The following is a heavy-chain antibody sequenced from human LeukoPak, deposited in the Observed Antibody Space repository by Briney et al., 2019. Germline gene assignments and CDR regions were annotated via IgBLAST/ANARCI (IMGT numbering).Heavy chain of an antibody. D-gene: IGHD3-3*01. CDR1: GDSVSSGSYY. CDR2: IYYSGST. Sequence: SETLSLTCTVSGDSVSSGSYYWGWIGQPPGKELEWIGYIYYSGSTNYNPSLKSRVTISVDTSKNQFSLKATSVTAADTAVYYCARAIFGVVDPRFDYWGQGTLVTVSS. V-gene: IGHV4-61*01. CDR3: ARAIFGVVDPRFDY. J-gene: IGHJ4*02.